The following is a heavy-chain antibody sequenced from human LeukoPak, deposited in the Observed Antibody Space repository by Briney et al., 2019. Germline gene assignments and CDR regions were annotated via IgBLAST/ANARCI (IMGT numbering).Heavy chain of an antibody. D-gene: IGHD3-10*01. V-gene: IGHV1-69*13. CDR3: ARDYGSGSSVAFDI. CDR1: GGTFSSYA. J-gene: IGHJ3*02. Sequence: ASVKVSCKASGGTFSSYAISWVRQAPGQGLEWMGGIIPIFGTANYAQKFQGRVTITADESTSTAYMELSSLRSEDTAVYYCARDYGSGSSVAFDIWGQGTMVTVSS. CDR2: IIPIFGTA.